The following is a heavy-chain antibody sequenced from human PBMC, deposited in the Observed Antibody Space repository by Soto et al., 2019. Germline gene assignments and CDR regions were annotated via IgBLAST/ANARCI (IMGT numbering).Heavy chain of an antibody. V-gene: IGHV4-34*01. CDR3: ARVERGTATPVVDAFDI. CDR2: MSHSGGT. Sequence: QVQLQQWGAGLLKPSETLSLTCAVYGGSVSSGSYYWSWIRQPPGKGLEWIGEMSHSGGTHFNPSLMSRVTISVDTTKNQFSLKMIFVTATDTALYYYARVERGTATPVVDAFDIWGPGKMVTVSS. D-gene: IGHD2-21*02. J-gene: IGHJ3*02. CDR1: GGSVSSGSYY.